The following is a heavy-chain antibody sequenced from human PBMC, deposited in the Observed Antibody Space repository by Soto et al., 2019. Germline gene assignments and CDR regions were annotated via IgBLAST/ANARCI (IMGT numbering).Heavy chain of an antibody. D-gene: IGHD2-15*01. CDR2: ISGSGGST. CDR1: GFTFSSYA. V-gene: IGHV3-23*01. J-gene: IGHJ1*01. CDR3: AWDIVVVVAAQPRDSEYFQH. Sequence: GGSLRLSCAASGFTFSSYAMSWVRQAPGKGLEWVSAISGSGGSTYYADSVKGRFTISRDNSKNTLYLQMNSLRAEDTAVYYCAWDIVVVVAAQPRDSEYFQHWGQGTLVTVSS.